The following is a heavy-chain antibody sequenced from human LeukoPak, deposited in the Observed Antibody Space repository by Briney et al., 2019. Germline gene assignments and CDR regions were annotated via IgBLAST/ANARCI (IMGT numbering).Heavy chain of an antibody. CDR3: ATIYEAVAGSGYFDY. J-gene: IGHJ4*02. Sequence: SVKVSCKASGGTFSSYAISWVRQAPGQGLEWMGRIIPILGIANYAQKFQGRVTITADKSTSTAYMELSSLRSEDTAVYYCATIYEAVAGSGYFDYWGQGTLVTVSS. V-gene: IGHV1-69*04. CDR2: IIPILGIA. CDR1: GGTFSSYA. D-gene: IGHD6-19*01.